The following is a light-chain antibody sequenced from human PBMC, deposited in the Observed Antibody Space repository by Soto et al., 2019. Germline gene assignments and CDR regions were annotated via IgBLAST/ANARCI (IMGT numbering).Light chain of an antibody. Sequence: DIQLTQSPSSLSASVGDRVTVSCRASQRIGTYLNWYQQKPGRAPTLLIYHVSTLRPGVPSRFSGSGSGTDFTLSISGLQPDDFATYFCQQSSTTVYTFGQGTKLEIK. V-gene: IGKV1-39*01. CDR1: QRIGTY. J-gene: IGKJ2*01. CDR2: HVS. CDR3: QQSSTTVYT.